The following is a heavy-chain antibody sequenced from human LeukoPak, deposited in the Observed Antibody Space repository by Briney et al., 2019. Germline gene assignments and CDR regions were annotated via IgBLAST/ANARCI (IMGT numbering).Heavy chain of an antibody. CDR2: IIPIFGIA. Sequence: GASVKVSYKASGGTFSSYAISWVRQAPGQGLEWMGRIIPIFGIANYAQKFQGRVTITADKSTSTAYMELSSLRSEDTAVYYCARDVGYCSGGSCYPPYGMDVWGQGTTVTVSS. CDR3: ARDVGYCSGGSCYPPYGMDV. J-gene: IGHJ6*02. V-gene: IGHV1-69*04. CDR1: GGTFSSYA. D-gene: IGHD2-15*01.